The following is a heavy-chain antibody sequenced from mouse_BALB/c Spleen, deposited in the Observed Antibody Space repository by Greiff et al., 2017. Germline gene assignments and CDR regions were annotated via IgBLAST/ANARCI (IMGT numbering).Heavy chain of an antibody. CDR2: IWGDGST. CDR3: ARDTPNGYYAMDY. J-gene: IGHJ4*01. CDR1: GFSLTGYD. V-gene: IGHV2-6-7*01. Sequence: VQLVESGPGLVAPSQSLSITCTVSGFSLTGYDVNWVRQPPGKGLEWLGMIWGDGSTDYNSALTSRLSISKDNYKSQVFLKMNSLHTDDTARYYCARDTPNGYYAMDYWGQGTSVTVSS.